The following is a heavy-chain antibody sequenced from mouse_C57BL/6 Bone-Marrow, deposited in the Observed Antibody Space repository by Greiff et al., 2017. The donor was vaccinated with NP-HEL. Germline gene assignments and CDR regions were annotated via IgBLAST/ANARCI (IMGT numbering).Heavy chain of an antibody. J-gene: IGHJ4*01. V-gene: IGHV5-9-1*02. Sequence: EVQRVESGEGLVKPGGSLKLSCAASGFTFSSYAMPWVRQTPEKRLEWVAYISSGGDYIYYADTVKGRFTISRDNARNTLYLQMSSLKSEDTAMYYCTRDGPPGLYYAMDYWGQGTSVTVSS. CDR3: TRDGPPGLYYAMDY. D-gene: IGHD2-3*01. CDR1: GFTFSSYA. CDR2: ISSGGDYI.